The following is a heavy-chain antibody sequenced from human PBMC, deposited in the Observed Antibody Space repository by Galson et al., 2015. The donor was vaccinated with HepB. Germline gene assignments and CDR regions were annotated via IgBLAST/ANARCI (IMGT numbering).Heavy chain of an antibody. J-gene: IGHJ4*02. CDR1: GGTFSSYA. CDR3: ARDRGVETFRGYFDY. V-gene: IGHV1-69*13. D-gene: IGHD3-3*01. CDR2: IIPIFGTA. Sequence: SVKVSCKASGGTFSSYAISWVRQAPGQGLEWMGGIIPIFGTANYAQKFQGRVTITADESTSTAYMELSSLRSEDTAVYYCARDRGVETFRGYFDYWGQGTLVTVSS.